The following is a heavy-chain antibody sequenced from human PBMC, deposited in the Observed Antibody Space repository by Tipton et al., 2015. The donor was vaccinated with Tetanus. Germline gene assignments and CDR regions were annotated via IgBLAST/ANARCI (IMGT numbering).Heavy chain of an antibody. D-gene: IGHD3-10*01. J-gene: IGHJ4*02. CDR2: ITPILGTT. CDR3: ATFYYGSGSYRGGLRKFDY. CDR1: GGTFTNYA. V-gene: IGHV1-69*01. Sequence: QSGAEVKKPGSSVKVSCKASGGTFTNYALSWVRQAPGQGLEWVGGITPILGTTNSAPKFQGRVTITADESTNTAYMELSSLRSDDTAVYYCATFYYGSGSYRGGLRKFDYWGQGTLVTVSS.